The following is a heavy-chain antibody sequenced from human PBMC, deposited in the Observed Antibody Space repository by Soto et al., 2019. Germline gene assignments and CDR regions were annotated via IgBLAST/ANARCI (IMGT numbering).Heavy chain of an antibody. Sequence: GGSLRLSCAASGFTFSSYAMHWVRQAPGKGLEWVAVISYDGSNKYYEDSVKGRFTISRDNSKNTLYLQMNSLRAEDTAVYYCARDWSVAGDWKFYFDYWGQGTLVTVSS. J-gene: IGHJ4*02. D-gene: IGHD6-19*01. CDR3: ARDWSVAGDWKFYFDY. CDR1: GFTFSSYA. CDR2: ISYDGSNK. V-gene: IGHV3-30-3*01.